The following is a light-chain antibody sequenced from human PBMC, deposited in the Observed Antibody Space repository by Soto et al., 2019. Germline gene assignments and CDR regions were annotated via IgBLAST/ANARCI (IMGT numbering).Light chain of an antibody. CDR1: QIVSSY. J-gene: IGKJ4*01. CDR2: DAS. Sequence: EIVLTQSPATLSLSPGERATLSCRASQIVSSYLAWYQQKPGQAPRLLIYDASNRATGIPARFSGSGSGTDFTLTISSLEPEDFAVYYCQQRSKWPPLTFCGGTKVEVK. CDR3: QQRSKWPPLT. V-gene: IGKV3-11*01.